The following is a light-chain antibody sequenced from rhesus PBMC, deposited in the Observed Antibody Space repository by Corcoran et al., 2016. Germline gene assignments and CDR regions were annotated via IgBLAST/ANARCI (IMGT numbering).Light chain of an antibody. CDR2: KAS. CDR1: QSISSW. CDR3: QQYSSSPPT. J-gene: IGKJ1*01. Sequence: DIQMTQSPSSLSASVGDTVTITCRASQSISSWLAWYQQKPGKAPKLLIYKASSLQSGVPSRFNGSGSGTDFTLTISSLQSEEFATYCCQQYSSSPPTFGQGTKVEIK. V-gene: IGKV1-22*01.